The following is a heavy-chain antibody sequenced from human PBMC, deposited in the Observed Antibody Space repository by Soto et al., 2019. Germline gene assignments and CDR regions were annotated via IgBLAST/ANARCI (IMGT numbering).Heavy chain of an antibody. Sequence: QVQLVQSGAEVKKPGSSVKVSCKASGGTFSSYAISWVRQSPGQWLEWMGGIIPIFGTVNSAQKFQGRVTITADESTSTAYMELSSLRSEDTAVYYCARSSPSGSGSYSPPHWYFDLCGRGTLVTVSS. CDR3: ARSSPSGSGSYSPPHWYFDL. J-gene: IGHJ2*01. D-gene: IGHD3-10*01. CDR1: GGTFSSYA. CDR2: IIPIFGTV. V-gene: IGHV1-69*01.